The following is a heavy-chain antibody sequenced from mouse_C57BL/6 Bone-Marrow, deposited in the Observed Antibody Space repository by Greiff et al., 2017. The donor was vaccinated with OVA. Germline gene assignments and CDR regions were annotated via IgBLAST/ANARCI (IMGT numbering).Heavy chain of an antibody. CDR2: IHPNSGST. V-gene: IGHV1-64*01. CDR1: GYTFTSYW. J-gene: IGHJ4*01. D-gene: IGHD2-2*01. Sequence: QVQLQQPGAELVKPGASVKLSCKASGYTFTSYWMHWVKQRPGQGLEWIGMIHPNSGSTNYNEKFKSKATLTVDKSSSTAYMQLSSLTSEDSAVYYCARDGYGYDGLDAMDYWGQGTSVTVSS. CDR3: ARDGYGYDGLDAMDY.